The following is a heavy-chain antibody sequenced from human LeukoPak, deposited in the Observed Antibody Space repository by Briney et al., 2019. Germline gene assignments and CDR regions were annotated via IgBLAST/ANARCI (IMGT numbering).Heavy chain of an antibody. CDR1: GFTFSSYG. J-gene: IGHJ4*02. D-gene: IGHD3-16*01. Sequence: GGSLRLSCAASGFTFSSYGMHWVRQAPGKGLEWVAFIRYDGSNKYYADSVKGRFTISRDNSKNTLYLQMNSLRAEDTAVYYCAKDNLDGLFWGYFDYRGQGTLVTVSS. V-gene: IGHV3-30*02. CDR2: IRYDGSNK. CDR3: AKDNLDGLFWGYFDY.